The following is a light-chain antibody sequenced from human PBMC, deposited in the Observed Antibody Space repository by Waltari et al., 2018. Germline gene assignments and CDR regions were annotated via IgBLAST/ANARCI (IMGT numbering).Light chain of an antibody. J-gene: IGLJ3*02. V-gene: IGLV4-69*01. CDR3: QTGGHGTWV. CDR1: SGPSSNV. CDR2: VNSDGSH. Sequence: QPVLTQSPSASASLGASVNLTCTLSSGPSSNVTACLQQQPEKGPRYLMKVNSDGSHNKGGEIPDRFSGSSSGAERYLTISSLQSEDEADYYCQTGGHGTWVFGGGTKLTVL.